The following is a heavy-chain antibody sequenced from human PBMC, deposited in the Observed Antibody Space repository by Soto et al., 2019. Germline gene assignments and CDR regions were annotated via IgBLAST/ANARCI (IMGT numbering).Heavy chain of an antibody. V-gene: IGHV1-2*02. Sequence: QVQLVQSGAEVKKPGASVKVSCKASGYTFTGYYMHWVRQAPGQGLEWMGWINPNSGGTNYAQKFQGRVTMNRDTSNSTAHMGMSRLRSDDTAVYYCARERPDIVAPSGLGHYYGMDVWGQGTTVTVSS. D-gene: IGHD5-12*01. CDR2: INPNSGGT. J-gene: IGHJ6*02. CDR1: GYTFTGYY. CDR3: ARERPDIVAPSGLGHYYGMDV.